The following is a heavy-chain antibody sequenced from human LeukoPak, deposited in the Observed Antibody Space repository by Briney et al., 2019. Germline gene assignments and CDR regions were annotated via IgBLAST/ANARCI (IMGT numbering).Heavy chain of an antibody. D-gene: IGHD6-13*01. V-gene: IGHV3-33*01. CDR1: GFTFSSYG. J-gene: IGHJ4*02. Sequence: GGSLRLSCAASGFTFSSYGMHWVRQAPGKGLEWVAVLWYDGSNKYYADSVKGRFTISRDNSKNTLYLQMNSLRAEDTAVYYCARDRAQLVQIFDYWGQGTLVTVSS. CDR3: ARDRAQLVQIFDY. CDR2: LWYDGSNK.